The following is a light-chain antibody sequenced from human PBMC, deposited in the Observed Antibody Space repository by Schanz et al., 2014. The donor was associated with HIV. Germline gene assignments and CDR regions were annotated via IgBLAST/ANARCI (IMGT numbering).Light chain of an antibody. CDR2: QAS. Sequence: DIQMTQSPSTLSTSVGDRVTITCRASQAVSRWLAWYQQKPGRAPNLLIYQASTLESGVPSRFSGSGSGTEFTLTISSLQPDDFATYYCQQYKDNSLHTFGQGTKVEIK. CDR1: QAVSRW. CDR3: QQYKDNSLHT. V-gene: IGKV1-5*03. J-gene: IGKJ2*01.